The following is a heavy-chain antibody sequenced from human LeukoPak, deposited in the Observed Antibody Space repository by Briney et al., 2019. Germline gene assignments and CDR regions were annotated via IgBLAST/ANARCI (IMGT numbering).Heavy chain of an antibody. J-gene: IGHJ4*02. Sequence: PSETLSLTCTVSGVSISSYYWSWIRQPPGKGLEWIGYIYYSGSTNYNPSLKSRVTVSVDTSKNQFSLKLSSVTAADTAVYYCARDLLAAAGRTPYWGQGTLVTVSS. CDR3: ARDLLAAAGRTPY. V-gene: IGHV4-59*01. CDR2: IYYSGST. D-gene: IGHD6-13*01. CDR1: GVSISSYY.